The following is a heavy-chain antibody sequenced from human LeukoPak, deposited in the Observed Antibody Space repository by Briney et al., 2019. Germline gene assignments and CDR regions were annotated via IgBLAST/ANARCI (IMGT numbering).Heavy chain of an antibody. CDR3: ARGFGGSGWYSRYFYMDV. Sequence: SVKVSCKASGGTFSSYAINWVRQAPGQGLEWMGGIIPIFGTANYAQKFQGRVTITADESTSTAYMELSSLRSEDTAVYYCARGFGGSGWYSRYFYMDVWGKGTTVTVSS. D-gene: IGHD6-19*01. CDR2: IIPIFGTA. V-gene: IGHV1-69*13. J-gene: IGHJ6*03. CDR1: GGTFSSYA.